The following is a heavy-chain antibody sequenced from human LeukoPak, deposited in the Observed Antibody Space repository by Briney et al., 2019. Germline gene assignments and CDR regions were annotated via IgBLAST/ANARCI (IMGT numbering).Heavy chain of an antibody. CDR2: ISGSGVTT. CDR1: GFPFTNYA. V-gene: IGHV3-23*01. Sequence: GGSLRLSCAASGFPFTNYAMTWVRQAPGKGLEWVSAISGSGVTTYYADSVKGRFTISRDNSKNTLYLHMKSLRAEDTAFYYCAKHVREADWYYYYMDVWGKGTTVTVSS. D-gene: IGHD3-9*01. CDR3: AKHVREADWYYYYMDV. J-gene: IGHJ6*03.